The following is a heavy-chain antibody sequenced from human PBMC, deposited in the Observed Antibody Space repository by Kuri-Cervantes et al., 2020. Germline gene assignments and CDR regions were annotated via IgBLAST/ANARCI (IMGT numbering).Heavy chain of an antibody. V-gene: IGHV4-30-4*01. Sequence: LRLSCAVSGGSISSSNWWSWIRQPPGKVLEWIGYIYYSGSTFYNPSLKSRVTISVDTSKNQFSLKLTSVTAADTAVYYCASNSFDSSAYYYFDYWGQGTLVTVSS. CDR3: ASNSFDSSAYYYFDY. J-gene: IGHJ4*02. D-gene: IGHD3-22*01. CDR1: GGSISSSNW. CDR2: IYYSGST.